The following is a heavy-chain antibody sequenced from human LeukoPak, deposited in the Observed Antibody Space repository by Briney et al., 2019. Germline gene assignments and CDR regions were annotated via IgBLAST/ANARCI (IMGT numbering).Heavy chain of an antibody. CDR2: IDPDGGHE. CDR1: GFSFSSSH. Sequence: GGSLRLSCAASGFSFSSSHISWVRQAPEKGLEWVAHIDPDGGHESFVDSVKGRFTISRDNAKNTLYLQMNTLRAEDTAMYFCARDRSRGWSLVSDYWGQGTLVTVSS. CDR3: ARDRSRGWSLVSDY. J-gene: IGHJ4*02. V-gene: IGHV3-7*03. D-gene: IGHD3-10*01.